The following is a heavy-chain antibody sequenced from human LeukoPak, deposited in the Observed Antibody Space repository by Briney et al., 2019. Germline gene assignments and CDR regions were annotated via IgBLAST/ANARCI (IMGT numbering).Heavy chain of an antibody. J-gene: IGHJ6*03. CDR2: IYPGDSDT. Sequence: GESLKISCKGSGYSFTSYWTGWVRQMPGKGLEGMGIIYPGDSDTRYSPSFQGQVTISADKSISTAYLQWSSLKASDTAMYYCARQPNGDYVQNYYYYMDVWGKGTTVTVSS. CDR3: ARQPNGDYVQNYYYYMDV. D-gene: IGHD4-17*01. V-gene: IGHV5-51*01. CDR1: GYSFTSYW.